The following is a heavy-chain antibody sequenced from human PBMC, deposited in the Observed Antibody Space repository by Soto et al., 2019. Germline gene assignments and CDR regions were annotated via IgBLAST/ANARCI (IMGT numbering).Heavy chain of an antibody. Sequence: PGESLKSSCKGSGYSFTSYSIGWVRQMPGKGLEWMGIIYASDSDTRYSPSFQRQVTISVDKSISTAYLHWTSLKASDTAIYYCASAMKYSYGYYWGQGTLVTVSS. CDR3: ASAMKYSYGYY. CDR2: IYASDSDT. CDR1: GYSFTSYS. V-gene: IGHV5-51*01. D-gene: IGHD5-18*01. J-gene: IGHJ4*02.